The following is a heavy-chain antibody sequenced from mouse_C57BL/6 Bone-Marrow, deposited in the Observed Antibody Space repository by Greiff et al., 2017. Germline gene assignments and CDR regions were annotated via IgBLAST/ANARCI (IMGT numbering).Heavy chain of an antibody. CDR3: ARPLRGFDY. V-gene: IGHV1-85*01. CDR1: GYTFTSYD. Sequence: QVHVKQSGPELVKPGASVKVSCKASGYTFTSYDINWVKQRPGQGLEWIGWIYPRDGSTKYNETFKGKATLTVDTSSSTAYMELHSLTSEDSAVYFCARPLRGFDYWGQGTTLTVSS. J-gene: IGHJ2*01. CDR2: IYPRDGST.